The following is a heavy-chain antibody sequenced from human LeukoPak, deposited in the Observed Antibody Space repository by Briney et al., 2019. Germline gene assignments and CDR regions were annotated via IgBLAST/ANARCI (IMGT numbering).Heavy chain of an antibody. Sequence: GGSLRLSCAASGLTFSNFGMSWVRQAPGQGLEWVSGISGSGDRTYYADSVKGRFTISRDNSKNTLNLQMNGLRADDTAVYFCAKAKYSSLSYYFDSWGQGTLVTVSS. V-gene: IGHV3-23*01. J-gene: IGHJ4*02. D-gene: IGHD6-6*01. CDR1: GLTFSNFG. CDR2: ISGSGDRT. CDR3: AKAKYSSLSYYFDS.